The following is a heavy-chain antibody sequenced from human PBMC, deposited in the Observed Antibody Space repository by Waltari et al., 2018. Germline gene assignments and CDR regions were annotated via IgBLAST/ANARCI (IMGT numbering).Heavy chain of an antibody. CDR2: IYTSGST. V-gene: IGHV4-4*07. CDR3: ARGDCSSTSCFSYYFDY. Sequence: QVQLQESGPGLVKPSETLSLTCTVSGGSISSYYWSWIRQPAGKGLEWIGRIYTSGSTNYNPSLKSRVTMSVDTSKNQFSLKLSSVTAADTAVYYCARGDCSSTSCFSYYFDYWGQGTLVTVS. J-gene: IGHJ4*02. D-gene: IGHD2-2*01. CDR1: GGSISSYY.